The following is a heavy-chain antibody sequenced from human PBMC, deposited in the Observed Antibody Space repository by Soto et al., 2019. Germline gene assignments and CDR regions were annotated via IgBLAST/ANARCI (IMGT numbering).Heavy chain of an antibody. CDR1: GASITSNFYY. Sequence: PSETLSLTCAVSGASITSNFYYWGWIRRPPGKGLEWIGSIYFDGSTYYKSSLKSRVTISLDTSKNQFSLKLTSVTAADTAVYYCARGAKAHSSGPVDYWGQGTLVTVSS. J-gene: IGHJ4*02. V-gene: IGHV4-39*01. CDR2: IYFDGST. D-gene: IGHD6-19*01. CDR3: ARGAKAHSSGPVDY.